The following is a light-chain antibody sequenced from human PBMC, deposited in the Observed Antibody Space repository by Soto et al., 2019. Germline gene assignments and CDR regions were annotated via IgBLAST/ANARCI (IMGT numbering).Light chain of an antibody. CDR1: QSVSSY. J-gene: IGKJ1*01. CDR2: DAS. Sequence: EIVLTQSPATLSLSPGERATLSCRASQSVSSYLAWYQQKPGQAPRLLIYDASNRATGIPARFNGSGSGTDFTLTISSLEPEDFAVYYCQQRSNSWTFGQGTKVVIK. CDR3: QQRSNSWT. V-gene: IGKV3-11*01.